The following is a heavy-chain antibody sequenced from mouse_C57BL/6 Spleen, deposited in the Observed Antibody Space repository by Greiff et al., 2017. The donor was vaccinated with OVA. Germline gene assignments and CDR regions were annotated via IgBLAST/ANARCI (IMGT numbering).Heavy chain of an antibody. V-gene: IGHV14-2*01. CDR3: ARGPNFYYFDY. CDR1: GFTIKDYY. Sequence: VQLKESGAELVKPGASVKLSCTASGFTIKDYYMHWVKQRPEQGLEWIGRIDPEDGETKYAAKFQGQATITADTSSNTAYLQLSSLTSADTAVDYCARGPNFYYFDYWGQGTTLTVSS. D-gene: IGHD4-1*01. J-gene: IGHJ2*01. CDR2: IDPEDGET.